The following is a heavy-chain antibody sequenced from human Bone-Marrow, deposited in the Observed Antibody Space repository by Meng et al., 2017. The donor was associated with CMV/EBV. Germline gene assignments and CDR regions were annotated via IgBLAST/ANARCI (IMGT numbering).Heavy chain of an antibody. CDR1: GGSISSYY. D-gene: IGHD4-17*01. J-gene: IGHJ4*02. Sequence: GSLRLSCTVSGGSISSYYWSWIRQPPGKGLEWIGYIYYSGSTNYNPSLKSRVTISVDTSKNQFSLKLSSVTAADTAVYYCARGPTTAKPFDYWGQGTLVTVSS. CDR2: IYYSGST. CDR3: ARGPTTAKPFDY. V-gene: IGHV4-59*12.